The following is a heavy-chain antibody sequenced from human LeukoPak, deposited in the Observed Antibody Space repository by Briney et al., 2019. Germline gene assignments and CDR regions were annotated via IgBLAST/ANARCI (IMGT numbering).Heavy chain of an antibody. J-gene: IGHJ4*02. CDR3: ARESEYSSSAFDY. D-gene: IGHD6-6*01. CDR1: GGSFSGYY. CDR2: IYTSGST. Sequence: SETLSLTCAVYGGSFSGYYWSWIRQPAGKGLEWIGRIYTSGSTNYNPSLKSRVTMSVDTSKNQFSLKLSSVTAADTAVYYCARESEYSSSAFDYWAREPWSPSPQ. V-gene: IGHV4-4*07.